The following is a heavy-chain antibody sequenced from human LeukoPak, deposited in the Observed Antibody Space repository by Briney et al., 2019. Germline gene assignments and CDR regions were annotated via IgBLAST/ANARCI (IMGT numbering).Heavy chain of an antibody. V-gene: IGHV3-53*01. J-gene: IGHJ4*02. Sequence: GGSLRLSCAASGFTVSSNYMCWVRQAPGKGLEWVSVIYSGGSTYYADSVKGRFTISRDNSKNTLYLQMNSLRAEDTAVYYCARAYDSSGYPDWGQGTLVTVSS. CDR2: IYSGGST. CDR3: ARAYDSSGYPD. D-gene: IGHD3-22*01. CDR1: GFTVSSNY.